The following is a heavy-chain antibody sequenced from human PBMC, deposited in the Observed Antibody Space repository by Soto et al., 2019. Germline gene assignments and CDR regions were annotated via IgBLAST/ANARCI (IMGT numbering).Heavy chain of an antibody. Sequence: QLQLQESGPGLVKPSETLSLTCTVSGGSISSSSYYWGWIRQPPGKGLEWIGSIYYSGSTYYNPSPKTQLSISVDTSKNHSSLKLSSVTAADTAVYYCASPKIASYNGFHPWGQGNLVTVSS. J-gene: IGHJ5*02. CDR3: ASPKIASYNGFHP. CDR1: GGSISSSSYY. V-gene: IGHV4-39*01. CDR2: IYYSGST. D-gene: IGHD3-3*02.